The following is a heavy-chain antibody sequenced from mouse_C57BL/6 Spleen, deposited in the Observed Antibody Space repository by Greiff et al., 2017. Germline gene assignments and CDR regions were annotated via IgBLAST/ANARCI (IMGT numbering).Heavy chain of an antibody. D-gene: IGHD2-3*01. Sequence: EVLLVESGGGLVKPGGSLKLSCAASGFTFSSYAMSWVRQTPEKRLEWVATISDGGSYTYYPDNVKGRFTISRDNAKNNLYLQMSHLKSEDTAIYYCAREDDGYDYFDYWGQGTTLTVSS. CDR3: AREDDGYDYFDY. V-gene: IGHV5-4*01. J-gene: IGHJ2*01. CDR1: GFTFSSYA. CDR2: ISDGGSYT.